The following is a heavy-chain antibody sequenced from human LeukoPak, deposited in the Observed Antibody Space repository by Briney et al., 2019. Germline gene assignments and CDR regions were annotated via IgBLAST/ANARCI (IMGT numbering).Heavy chain of an antibody. CDR2: IYYSGST. CDR1: GGSISSVGYY. CDR3: ARVVVAITMRNWFDP. Sequence: SETLSLTCTVSGGSISSVGYYWSWIRQHPGKGLEWIGYIYYSGSTYYNPSLKSRVTISVDTSKNQFSLKLGSVTAADTAVYYCARVVVAITMRNWFDPWGQGTLVTVSS. J-gene: IGHJ5*02. D-gene: IGHD3-22*01. V-gene: IGHV4-31*03.